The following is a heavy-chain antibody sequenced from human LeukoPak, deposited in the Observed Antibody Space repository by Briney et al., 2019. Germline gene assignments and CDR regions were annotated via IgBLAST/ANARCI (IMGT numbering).Heavy chain of an antibody. V-gene: IGHV4-30-4*01. CDR1: GGSISSGDYY. D-gene: IGHD6-19*01. CDR3: AREGDSSGWLDY. Sequence: PSETLSLTCTVSGGSISSGDYYWSWIRQPPGKGLEWIGYIYYSGSTYYNPSLKSRATISVDTSKNQFSLKLSSVTAADTAVYYCAREGDSSGWLDYWGQGTLVTVSS. J-gene: IGHJ4*02. CDR2: IYYSGST.